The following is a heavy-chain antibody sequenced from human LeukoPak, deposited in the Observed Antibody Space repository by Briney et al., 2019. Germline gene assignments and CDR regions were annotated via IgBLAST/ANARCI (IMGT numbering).Heavy chain of an antibody. CDR2: ISYDGSNK. CDR1: GFTFSSYA. J-gene: IGHJ6*02. Sequence: GGSLRLSCAASGFTFSSYAMHWVRQAPGKGLEWVAVISYDGSNKYYADSVKGRFTISRDNSKNTLYLQMNSLRAEDTAVYYCAKRSGYYDSSVQVGMDVWGQGTTVTVSS. CDR3: AKRSGYYDSSVQVGMDV. V-gene: IGHV3-30*18. D-gene: IGHD3-22*01.